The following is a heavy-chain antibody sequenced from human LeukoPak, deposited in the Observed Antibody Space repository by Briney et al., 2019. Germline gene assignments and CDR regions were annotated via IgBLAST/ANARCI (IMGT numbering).Heavy chain of an antibody. Sequence: GGYLRLSCPTSGLTFSSYWMHWARHAPGKGLVWLSRIDGDGSTTSYAGSVKGRFTISRDNAKNTLYLQMNSLRAEDTAVYYCARALPGGYSYATDYWGQGTLVTVSS. V-gene: IGHV3-74*01. CDR2: IDGDGSTT. J-gene: IGHJ4*02. CDR3: ARALPGGYSYATDY. CDR1: GLTFSSYW. D-gene: IGHD5-18*01.